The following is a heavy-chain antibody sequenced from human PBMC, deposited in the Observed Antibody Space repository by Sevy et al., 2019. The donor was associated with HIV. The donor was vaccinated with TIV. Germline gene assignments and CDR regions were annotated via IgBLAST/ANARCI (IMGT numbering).Heavy chain of an antibody. CDR1: GFTFSSYS. CDR2: ISSSSSYI. Sequence: GSLRLSCAASGFTFSSYSMNWVRQAPGKGLEWVSSISSSSSYIYYADSVKGRFTISRDNAKNSLYLQMNSLRAEDTAVYYCARDGGIAAAGAHYYYYMDVWGKGTTVTVSS. V-gene: IGHV3-21*01. CDR3: ARDGGIAAAGAHYYYYMDV. D-gene: IGHD6-13*01. J-gene: IGHJ6*03.